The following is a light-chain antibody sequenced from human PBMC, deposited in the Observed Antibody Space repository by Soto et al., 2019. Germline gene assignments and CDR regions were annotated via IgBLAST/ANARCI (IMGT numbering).Light chain of an antibody. V-gene: IGLV2-14*01. CDR3: SSYSRINPRVV. CDR1: NSDVGGYDS. Sequence: QSVLTQPASVSGSPGQSITISCTGSNSDVGGYDSVSWYQQHPGKAPKLMISEVRNRPSGVSNRFSGSKSGNTASLTISGLQADDEAEYYCSSYSRINPRVVFGGGTQLTVL. CDR2: EVR. J-gene: IGLJ2*01.